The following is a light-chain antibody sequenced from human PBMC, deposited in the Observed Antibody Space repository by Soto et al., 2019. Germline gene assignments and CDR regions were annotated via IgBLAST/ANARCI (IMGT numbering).Light chain of an antibody. CDR1: QGISSY. Sequence: AIRVTQSPSSFSASTGDTVTITCRARQGISSYLAWYQQKPGEAPKLLIYAASTLQSGVPSRFSGSGSGTDFTLTISSLQSEDFATYYWQQYYSYPRTFGQGTKVEIK. CDR2: AAS. V-gene: IGKV1-8*01. J-gene: IGKJ1*01. CDR3: QQYYSYPRT.